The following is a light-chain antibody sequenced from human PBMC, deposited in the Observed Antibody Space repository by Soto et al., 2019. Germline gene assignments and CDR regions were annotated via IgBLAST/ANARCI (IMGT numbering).Light chain of an antibody. J-gene: IGKJ1*01. CDR2: GAS. CDR3: QQYNNWPQT. CDR1: QSVINNY. V-gene: IGKV3-20*01. Sequence: EIVLAQSPGTLSLSPGERATLSCRSSQSVINNYLAWYQQKPGQAARLLIYGASNRATGIPDRFSGSGSGTDFTLTISRLEPEDFATYYCQQYNNWPQTFGQGTKVDIK.